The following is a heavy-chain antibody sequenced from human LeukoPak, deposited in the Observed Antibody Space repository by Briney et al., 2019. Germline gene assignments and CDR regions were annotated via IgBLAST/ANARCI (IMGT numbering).Heavy chain of an antibody. J-gene: IGHJ4*02. CDR3: AKDERNWNYNLASQTYD. D-gene: IGHD1-7*01. CDR1: GFTFSNYW. Sequence: GGSLRLSCAASGFTFSNYWMTWVRQAPGKGLEWVANIKQDGSENHYVDSVKGRFTVSRDNAKNSLYLQMNSLRGDDTAVYYCAKDERNWNYNLASQTYDWGQGTLVTVSS. CDR2: IKQDGSEN. V-gene: IGHV3-7*01.